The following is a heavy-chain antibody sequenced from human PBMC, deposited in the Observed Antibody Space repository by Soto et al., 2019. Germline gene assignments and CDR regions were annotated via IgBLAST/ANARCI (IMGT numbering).Heavy chain of an antibody. CDR2: ISPYKHNT. J-gene: IGHJ6*02. Sequence: QVQLVQSGPEVKKPGASVKVSCKASGYNFISFGISWVRQAPGQGLEWMGWISPYKHNTIYAQKLQGRVTMTTDTSTSTAFMELRNLRSDDTAVYYCARGGRDCSGGACYRPSKDYYFGMDVWGQGTSVTVSS. CDR3: ARGGRDCSGGACYRPSKDYYFGMDV. D-gene: IGHD2-15*01. V-gene: IGHV1-18*04. CDR1: GYNFISFG.